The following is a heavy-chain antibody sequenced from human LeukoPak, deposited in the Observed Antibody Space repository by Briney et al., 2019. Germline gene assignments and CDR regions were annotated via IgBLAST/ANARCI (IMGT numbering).Heavy chain of an antibody. CDR2: IGYDGSNK. CDR1: GFTFSSYG. J-gene: IGHJ4*02. D-gene: IGHD2-2*01. Sequence: GRSLRLSCAASGFTFSSYGMHWVRQAPGKGLEWVAVIGYDGSNKYYADSVKGRFTISRDNSKNTLYLQMNSLRAEDTAVYYCAKERLRYCSSTSCPFDYWGQGTLVTVSS. V-gene: IGHV3-33*06. CDR3: AKERLRYCSSTSCPFDY.